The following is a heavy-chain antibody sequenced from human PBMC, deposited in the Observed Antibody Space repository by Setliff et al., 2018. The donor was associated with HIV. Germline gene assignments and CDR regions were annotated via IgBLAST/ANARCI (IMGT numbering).Heavy chain of an antibody. CDR2: IIPVFGTA. V-gene: IGHV1-69*13. CDR3: SRDPIAVAGTYPADNWFDP. D-gene: IGHD6-19*01. CDR1: GGTFSSYA. Sequence: SVKVSCKASGGTFSSYAISWVRQAPGQGLEWMGGIIPVFGTANYAQKFQGRVTITADESTSTAYMELSSLRSEDTAVYYCSRDPIAVAGTYPADNWFDPLGQGTLVTVSS. J-gene: IGHJ5*02.